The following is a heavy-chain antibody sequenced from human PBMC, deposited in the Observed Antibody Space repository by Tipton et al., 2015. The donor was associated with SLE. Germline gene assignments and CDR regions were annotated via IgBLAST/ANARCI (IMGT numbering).Heavy chain of an antibody. CDR3: DVGSYYYDTSGYRRVSHD. D-gene: IGHD3-22*01. V-gene: IGHV3-30-3*01. CDR2: ISYDGSNK. J-gene: IGHJ4*02. Sequence: SLRLSCAASGFTFSSYAMHWVRQAPGKGLEWVAVISYDGSNKYYADSVKGRFTISRDNSKNTLYLQMDSLRPEDTAVYYCDVGSYYYDTSGYRRVSHDWGQGTLVTVSS. CDR1: GFTFSSYA.